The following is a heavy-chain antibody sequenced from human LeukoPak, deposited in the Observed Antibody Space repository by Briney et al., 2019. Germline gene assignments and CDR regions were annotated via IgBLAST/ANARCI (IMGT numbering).Heavy chain of an antibody. Sequence: SETLSLTCTVSGGSISSYYWSWIRQPPGKGLEWIGYIYYSGSTNYNPSLKSRVTISVDTSKNQFSLKPSSVTAADTAVYYCARKWVDWFDPWGQGTLVTVSS. CDR1: GGSISSYY. J-gene: IGHJ5*02. CDR3: ARKWVDWFDP. V-gene: IGHV4-59*01. CDR2: IYYSGST. D-gene: IGHD2-15*01.